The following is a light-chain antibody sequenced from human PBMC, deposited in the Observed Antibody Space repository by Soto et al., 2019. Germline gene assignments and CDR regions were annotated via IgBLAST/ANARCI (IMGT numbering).Light chain of an antibody. CDR1: QSVSSSY. J-gene: IGKJ1*01. CDR3: QQYGSSPWT. Sequence: EIVLTQSLGTLSLYPGERATLSCRASQSVSSSYLAWYQQKPGQAPRLLIYGASSRATGIPDRFSGSGSGTDFTLTISRLEPEDFAVYYCQQYGSSPWTFGQGTKVDI. CDR2: GAS. V-gene: IGKV3-20*01.